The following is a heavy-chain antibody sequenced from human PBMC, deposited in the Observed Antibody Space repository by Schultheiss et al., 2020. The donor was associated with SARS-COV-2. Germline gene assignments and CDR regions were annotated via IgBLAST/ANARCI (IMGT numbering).Heavy chain of an antibody. Sequence: SETLSLTCAVSGYPVSSGFYWGWIRQPPGKGLEWIGYIYYSGSTNYNPSLKSRVTISVDTSKNQFSLKLSSVTAADTAVYYCARGDLADWNDNGCAFDIWGQGTMVTVSS. V-gene: IGHV4-61*01. CDR3: ARGDLADWNDNGCAFDI. J-gene: IGHJ3*02. D-gene: IGHD1-1*01. CDR2: IYYSGST. CDR1: GYPVSSGFY.